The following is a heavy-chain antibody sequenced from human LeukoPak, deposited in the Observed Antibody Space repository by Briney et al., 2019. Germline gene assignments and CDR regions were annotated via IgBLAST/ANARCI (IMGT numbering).Heavy chain of an antibody. CDR2: ISGRSNYI. CDR1: GFTFSSYS. Sequence: GGSLRLSCAASGFTFSSYSMNWVRQAPGKGLEWVSSISGRSNYIFYADSVKGRFTISRDNAENSLYLLLNSLRVEDTAVYYCARGSTLGSCTSSSCHNWFDPWGQGTLVTVSS. CDR3: ARGSTLGSCTSSSCHNWFDP. D-gene: IGHD2-2*01. J-gene: IGHJ5*02. V-gene: IGHV3-21*01.